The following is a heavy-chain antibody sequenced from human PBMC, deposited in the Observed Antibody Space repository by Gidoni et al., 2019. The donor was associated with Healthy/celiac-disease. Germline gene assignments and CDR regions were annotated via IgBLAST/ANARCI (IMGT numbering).Heavy chain of an antibody. Sequence: GLEWIGSIYYSGSTYYNPSLKSRVTISVDTSKNQFSLKLSSVTAADTAVYYCARLGGSGVYWGQGTLVTVSS. J-gene: IGHJ4*02. CDR2: IYYSGST. V-gene: IGHV4-39*01. CDR3: ARLGGSGVY. D-gene: IGHD3-10*01.